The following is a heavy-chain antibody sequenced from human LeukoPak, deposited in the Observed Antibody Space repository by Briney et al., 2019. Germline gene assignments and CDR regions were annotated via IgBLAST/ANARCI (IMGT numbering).Heavy chain of an antibody. J-gene: IGHJ5*02. CDR2: IYYSGST. Sequence: SETLSLTCTVSGGSISSSSYYWGWIRQPPGKGLEWIGSIYYSGSTYYNPSLKSRVTISVDTSKNQFSLKLSSVTPADTAVYYCARRDRCSSTSCYGWFDPWGQGTLVTVSS. V-gene: IGHV4-39*01. CDR1: GGSISSSSYY. D-gene: IGHD2-2*01. CDR3: ARRDRCSSTSCYGWFDP.